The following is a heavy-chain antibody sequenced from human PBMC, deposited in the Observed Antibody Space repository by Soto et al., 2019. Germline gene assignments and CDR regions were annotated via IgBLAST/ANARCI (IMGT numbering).Heavy chain of an antibody. CDR3: ARGKVLLSYATYSMDV. Sequence: SQTLSLTCAISGDSVSSNSAAWNWIRQSPSRGLEWLGRTYYRSKWYNDYAVSVKSRITINPDTSKNQFSLQLNSVTPEDTAVYYCARGKVLLSYATYSMDVCGPATMVTLS. V-gene: IGHV6-1*01. J-gene: IGHJ6*02. CDR1: GDSVSSNSAA. CDR2: TYYRSKWYN. D-gene: IGHD2-2*01.